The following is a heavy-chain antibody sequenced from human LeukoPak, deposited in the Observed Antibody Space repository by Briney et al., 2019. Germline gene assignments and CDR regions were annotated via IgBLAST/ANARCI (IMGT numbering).Heavy chain of an antibody. Sequence: GGSLRLSCAASGFTFSSYSMNWVRQAPGKGLEWVSSISSSSSYIYYADSVKGRFTISRDNAKNSLYLQMNSLRAEDTAVYYCARAQHTRYSYGYSFDYWGQETLVTVSS. CDR2: ISSSSSYI. J-gene: IGHJ4*02. CDR3: ARAQHTRYSYGYSFDY. CDR1: GFTFSSYS. V-gene: IGHV3-21*01. D-gene: IGHD5-18*01.